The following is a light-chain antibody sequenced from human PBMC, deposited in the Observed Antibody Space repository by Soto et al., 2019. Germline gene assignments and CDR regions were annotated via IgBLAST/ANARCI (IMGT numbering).Light chain of an antibody. CDR2: GAS. J-gene: IGKJ2*01. CDR1: QSVGNN. V-gene: IGKV3-15*01. Sequence: EIVMTRSPATLSVSPGERATLSCRASQSVGNNLAWYLQKPGQAPRLLIYGASTRATGIPARFSGSGSGTEFALTISSLQSEDFAVYYCQHFTNWPPTFGQGTKLEIK. CDR3: QHFTNWPPT.